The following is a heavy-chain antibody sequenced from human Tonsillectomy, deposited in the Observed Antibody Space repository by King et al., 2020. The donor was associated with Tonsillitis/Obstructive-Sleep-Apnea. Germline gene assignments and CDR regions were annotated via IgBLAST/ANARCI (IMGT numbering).Heavy chain of an antibody. CDR3: ARSGQDSYYYYHLDV. V-gene: IGHV3-21*01. J-gene: IGHJ6*03. Sequence: VQLVESGGGLVKPGGSLRLSCAASRFTFSTYSMNWVRQAPGKGLEWVSSITSSSSYIYYADSVKGRFTISRDNAKNSLYLQMNSLRAEDTAVYYCARSGQDSYYYYHLDVWGKGNTVTVSS. CDR1: RFTFSTYS. CDR2: ITSSSSYI. D-gene: IGHD1-26*01.